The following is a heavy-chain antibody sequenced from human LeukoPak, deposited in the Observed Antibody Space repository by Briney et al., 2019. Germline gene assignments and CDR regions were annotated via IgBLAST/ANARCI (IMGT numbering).Heavy chain of an antibody. CDR2: ISPGSGGT. CDR1: GCTFTGYY. J-gene: IGHJ4*02. Sequence: ASVKVSCKASGCTFTGYYIHWVRQAPGQGLEWMGWISPGSGGTKYAQNFQGRVTMTRDTSISTAYMELSRLRSDDTAIYYCARDTGDYFGSGSYYPDWGQGTLVTVSS. V-gene: IGHV1-2*02. D-gene: IGHD3-10*01. CDR3: ARDTGDYFGSGSYYPD.